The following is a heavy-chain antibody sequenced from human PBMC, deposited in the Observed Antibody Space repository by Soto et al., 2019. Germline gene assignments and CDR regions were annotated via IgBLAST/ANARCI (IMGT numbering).Heavy chain of an antibody. D-gene: IGHD6-13*01. Sequence: QVQLVQSGAEVKKPGASVKVSCKASGYTFTSYDINWVRQATGQGLEWMGWMNPNSGNTGYAQKFQGRVTMTRNTSISTDYLELSSLRSEDTAVYYCARERSIAAAGSLGYWGQGTLVTVSS. V-gene: IGHV1-8*01. CDR1: GYTFTSYD. J-gene: IGHJ4*02. CDR3: ARERSIAAAGSLGY. CDR2: MNPNSGNT.